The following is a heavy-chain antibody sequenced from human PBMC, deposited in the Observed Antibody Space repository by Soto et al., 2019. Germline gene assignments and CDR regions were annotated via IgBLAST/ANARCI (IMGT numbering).Heavy chain of an antibody. CDR3: ARARATIAAAAIFDC. V-gene: IGHV4-4*02. CDR1: GGSISTSNW. CDR2: VYRTGST. J-gene: IGHJ4*02. D-gene: IGHD6-13*01. Sequence: QVQLQESGPGLVKPSGTLSLTCAVSGGSISTSNWWSWVRQPPGKGLEWIGEVYRTGSTNYNPSLESRVIVSXAXSXXHFSLKLTSVTAADTAVYYCARARATIAAAAIFDCWGQGTLVTVSS.